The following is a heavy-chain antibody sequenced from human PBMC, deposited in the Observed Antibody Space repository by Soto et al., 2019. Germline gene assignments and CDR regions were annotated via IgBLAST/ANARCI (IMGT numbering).Heavy chain of an antibody. D-gene: IGHD3-3*01. J-gene: IGHJ6*02. CDR3: ARDLSAAAILYDFWSGYPGGIDV. Sequence: GASVKVSCKASGYTFTSYGISWVRQAPGQGLEWMGWISAYNGNTNYAQKLQGRVTMTTDTSTSTAYMELRSLRSDDTAVYYCARDLSAAAILYDFWSGYPGGIDVWGQGTTVTVSS. CDR2: ISAYNGNT. V-gene: IGHV1-18*01. CDR1: GYTFTSYG.